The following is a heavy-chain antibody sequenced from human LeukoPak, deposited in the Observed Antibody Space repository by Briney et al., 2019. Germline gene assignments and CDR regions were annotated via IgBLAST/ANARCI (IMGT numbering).Heavy chain of an antibody. D-gene: IGHD4/OR15-4a*01. CDR3: AREEVREAEAFDY. Sequence: SQALSLTCAISGDSVYSNSAAWNWIRQSASRGLEWLGRTYYRSKWYNDYAVSVKSRITINPDTSKNQFSLQLNSVTPEDTAVYYRAREEVREAEAFDYWGQGTLVTVSS. CDR2: TYYRSKWYN. V-gene: IGHV6-1*01. J-gene: IGHJ4*02. CDR1: GDSVYSNSAA.